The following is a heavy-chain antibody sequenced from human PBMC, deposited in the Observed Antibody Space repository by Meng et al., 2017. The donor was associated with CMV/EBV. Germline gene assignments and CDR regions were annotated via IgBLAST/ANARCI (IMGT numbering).Heavy chain of an antibody. D-gene: IGHD1-26*01. Sequence: ASVKVSCKASGYTFTDYYMHWVRQAPGQGLEWMGWINPNSGGTNYAQKFQGRVTMTRDTSISTAYMELSRLRSDDTAVYYCAREERGSRGEDGMDVWGQGTTVTVSS. CDR3: AREERGSRGEDGMDV. CDR1: GYTFTDYY. CDR2: INPNSGGT. V-gene: IGHV1-2*02. J-gene: IGHJ6*02.